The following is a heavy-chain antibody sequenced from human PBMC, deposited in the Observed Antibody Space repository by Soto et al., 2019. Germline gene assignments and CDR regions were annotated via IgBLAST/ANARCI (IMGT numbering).Heavy chain of an antibody. V-gene: IGHV4-31*03. CDR2: IYHSGSA. D-gene: IGHD4-17*01. CDR1: GDSISSGGYY. CDR3: ARDQEVNYADYGGSDYYYGLDV. Sequence: SETLSLTCTVSGDSISSGGYYWSWIRQHPGKGLEWMGYIYHSGSAYYNPSLKSRVTISVDMSKNQFSLKLSSVTAADTAVYYCARDQEVNYADYGGSDYYYGLDVWGQGTTVTVSS. J-gene: IGHJ6*02.